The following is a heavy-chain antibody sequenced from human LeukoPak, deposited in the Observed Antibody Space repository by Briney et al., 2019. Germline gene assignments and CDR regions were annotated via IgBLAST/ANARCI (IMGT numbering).Heavy chain of an antibody. Sequence: PGRSLRLSCAASGFTFSSYAMHWVRQAPGKGLEWVAVISYDGSNKYYADSVKGRFTISRDNSKNTLYLQMNSLRAEDTAVYYCARDRWFGELTLYYYYYGMDVWGQGTTVTVS. CDR3: ARDRWFGELTLYYYYYGMDV. D-gene: IGHD3-10*01. CDR2: ISYDGSNK. V-gene: IGHV3-30-3*01. J-gene: IGHJ6*02. CDR1: GFTFSSYA.